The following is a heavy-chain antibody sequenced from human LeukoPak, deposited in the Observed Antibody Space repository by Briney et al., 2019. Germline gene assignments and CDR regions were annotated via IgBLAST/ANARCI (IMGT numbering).Heavy chain of an antibody. CDR3: AKYFASGSYYKLPH. CDR2: ISGSGAYT. V-gene: IGHV3-23*01. CDR1: GFTFSSYA. Sequence: GGSLRLSCAASGFTFSSYAMSWVRQAPGKGLEWVLTISGSGAYTYYADSVKGRFTISRDNSKNTLYLQMNGLRAEDTAVYYCAKYFASGSYYKLPHWGQGTLVTVSS. J-gene: IGHJ1*01. D-gene: IGHD3-10*01.